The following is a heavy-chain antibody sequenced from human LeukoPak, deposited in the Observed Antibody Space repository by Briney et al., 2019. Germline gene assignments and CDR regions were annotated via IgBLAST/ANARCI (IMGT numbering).Heavy chain of an antibody. CDR1: GCSISSGDYY. CDR2: IYYSGST. J-gene: IGHJ4*02. Sequence: SQTLSLNCTVSGCSISSGDYYWGWIRQPPGKGLEWIGYIYYSGSTYYNPSLKSRVTISVDTSKNQFSLKLTSVTAADAAVYYCVRDRELNYWGQGTLVTVSS. CDR3: VRDRELNY. V-gene: IGHV4-30-4*01. D-gene: IGHD3-10*01.